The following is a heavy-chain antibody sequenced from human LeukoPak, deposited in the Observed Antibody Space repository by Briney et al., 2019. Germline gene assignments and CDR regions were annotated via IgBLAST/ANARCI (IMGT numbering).Heavy chain of an antibody. CDR1: GGSISAIPYY. J-gene: IGHJ5*01. V-gene: IGHV4-39*01. D-gene: IGHD3-10*01. CDR2: VYYPGSP. CDR3: ARSHFYGSGVDS. Sequence: PSETLSLTCTIPGGSISAIPYYWGWIRQPPGKGLEWIGSVYYPGSPYYSPSLKTRVTISVDTPKNQFSLKLSSVTAADTAVYFCARSHFYGSGVDSWGQGTLVTVSS.